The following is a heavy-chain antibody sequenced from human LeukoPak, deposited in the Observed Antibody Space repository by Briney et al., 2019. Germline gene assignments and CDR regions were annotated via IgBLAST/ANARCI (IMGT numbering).Heavy chain of an antibody. Sequence: PGGSLRLSCAASGFNFSTYGIHWARQAPGKGLEWVAFISNDGNNEYYSDSVKGRFTVSRDNSKNMLYLQMNSLRDEDTAVYYCAKGARYGPWDYWGRGTLLTVSS. J-gene: IGHJ4*02. CDR1: GFNFSTYG. CDR3: AKGARYGPWDY. V-gene: IGHV3-30*02. CDR2: ISNDGNNE. D-gene: IGHD4-17*01.